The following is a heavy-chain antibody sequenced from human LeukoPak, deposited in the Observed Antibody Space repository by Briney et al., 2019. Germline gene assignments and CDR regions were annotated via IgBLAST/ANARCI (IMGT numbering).Heavy chain of an antibody. V-gene: IGHV3-33*01. CDR2: IWYDGSNK. D-gene: IGHD2-2*03. Sequence: GGSLRLSCAASGFTFSSYGMHWVRQAPGKGLEWVAVIWYDGSNKYYADSVKGRFTISRDNSKNTLYLQMNSLRAEDTAVYYCARGLDIVVVPAANERDNWFDPWGQGTLVTVSS. J-gene: IGHJ5*02. CDR3: ARGLDIVVVPAANERDNWFDP. CDR1: GFTFSSYG.